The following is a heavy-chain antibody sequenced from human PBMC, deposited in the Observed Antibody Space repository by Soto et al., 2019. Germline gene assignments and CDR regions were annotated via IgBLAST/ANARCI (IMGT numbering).Heavy chain of an antibody. D-gene: IGHD3-22*01. J-gene: IGHJ1*01. CDR2: ISYDGSNK. V-gene: IGHV3-30-3*01. CDR1: GFTFSSYA. CDR3: ARPISIYYDSSGYYLKDFQH. Sequence: PGGSLRLSCAASGFTFSSYAMHWVRQAPGKGLEWVAVISYDGSNKYYADSVKGRFTISRDNSKNTLYLQMNSLRAEDTAVYYCARPISIYYDSSGYYLKDFQHWGQGTLVTVSS.